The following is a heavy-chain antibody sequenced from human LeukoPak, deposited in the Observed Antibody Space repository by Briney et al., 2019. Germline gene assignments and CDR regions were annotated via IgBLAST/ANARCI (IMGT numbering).Heavy chain of an antibody. Sequence: GGSLRLSCAASGFTFSTYWMTWVRQAPGKGLEWVANIKQDGSEKYYVDSVKGRFTISRDNAKNSLYLQMNSLRAEDTAVYYCARARYYDSSGHYYYFDYWGQGALATVSS. V-gene: IGHV3-7*05. CDR3: ARARYYDSSGHYYYFDY. CDR1: GFTFSTYW. J-gene: IGHJ4*02. D-gene: IGHD3-22*01. CDR2: IKQDGSEK.